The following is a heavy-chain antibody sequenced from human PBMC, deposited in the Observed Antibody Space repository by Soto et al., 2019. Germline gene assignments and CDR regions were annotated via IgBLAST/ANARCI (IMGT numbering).Heavy chain of an antibody. CDR3: APRPGGGGY. D-gene: IGHD3-10*01. CDR1: GFTVSNHY. CDR2: IYSGGYT. V-gene: IGHV3-53*01. Sequence: EVQLVESGGGLIQPGGSLRLSCAVSGFTVSNHYMSWVRQAPGKGLEGVSVIYSGGYTAYGDSVKGRFTISRDNSKNTLFPQRKSRQAADPAVYYCAPRPGGGGYWGQGTLVTVSS. J-gene: IGHJ4*02.